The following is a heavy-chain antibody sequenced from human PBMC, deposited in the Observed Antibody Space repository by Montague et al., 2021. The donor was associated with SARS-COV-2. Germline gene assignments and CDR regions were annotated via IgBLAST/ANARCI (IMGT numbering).Heavy chain of an antibody. D-gene: IGHD3-10*01. J-gene: IGHJ3*02. CDR3: ARLESTRGVIIRGAFHI. V-gene: IGHV4-39*01. Sequence: SETLSLTCTVSGGSITTSSAFHWAWVRQPPGKGLEWIGNVHYTGTTYYNPSLRSRVTISVDTSKDQFSLKLNSVTATDTAVYYCARLESTRGVIIRGAFHIWGQGTKVTVSS. CDR1: GGSITTSSAFH. CDR2: VHYTGTT.